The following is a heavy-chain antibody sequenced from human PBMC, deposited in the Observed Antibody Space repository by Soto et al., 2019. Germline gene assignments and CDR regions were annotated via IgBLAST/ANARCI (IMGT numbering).Heavy chain of an antibody. Sequence: SETLSLTCTVSGGSISSYYWSWIRQPPGKGLEWIGYIYYSGSTNYNPSLKSRVTISVDTSKNQFSLKLSSVTAADTAVYYCARERGSGDNWFDPWGQRTLVTVSS. CDR1: GGSISSYY. D-gene: IGHD3-10*01. J-gene: IGHJ5*02. CDR2: IYYSGST. V-gene: IGHV4-59*01. CDR3: ARERGSGDNWFDP.